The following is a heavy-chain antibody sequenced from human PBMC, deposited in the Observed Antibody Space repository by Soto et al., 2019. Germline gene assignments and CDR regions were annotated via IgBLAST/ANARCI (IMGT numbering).Heavy chain of an antibody. CDR2: ISYDGSNK. CDR3: AKDRWDSSFFPHNPGY. D-gene: IGHD6-13*01. CDR1: GFTFSSYG. Sequence: QVQLVESGGGVVQPGRSLRLSCAASGFTFSSYGMHWVRQAPGKGLEWVAVISYDGSNKYYADSVKGRFTISRDNSKKTLYLQMNSLRAEDTAVYYCAKDRWDSSFFPHNPGYWGQGTLVTVSS. V-gene: IGHV3-30*18. J-gene: IGHJ4*02.